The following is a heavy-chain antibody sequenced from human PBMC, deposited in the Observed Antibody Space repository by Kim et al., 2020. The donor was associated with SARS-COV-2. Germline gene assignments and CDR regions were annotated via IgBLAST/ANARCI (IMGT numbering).Heavy chain of an antibody. V-gene: IGHV5-51*01. D-gene: IGHD3-10*01. CDR2: IYPGDSDT. Sequence: GESLKISCKGSGYSFTNYWIGWVRQMPGKGLEWMGIIYPGDSDTRYSPSFQGQVTISADKSISTAYLQWSSLKASDTAMYYCARRITMVRGVIIIKTVGGCDYGMDVWGQGTTVTVSS. CDR1: GYSFTNYW. J-gene: IGHJ6*02. CDR3: ARRITMVRGVIIIKTVGGCDYGMDV.